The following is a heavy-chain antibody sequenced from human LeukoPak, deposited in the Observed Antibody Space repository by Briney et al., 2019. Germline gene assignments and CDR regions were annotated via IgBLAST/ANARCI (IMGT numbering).Heavy chain of an antibody. CDR2: ISGSGGST. CDR1: GFTFSSYA. D-gene: IGHD5-18*01. V-gene: IGHV3-23*01. Sequence: PGGSLRLSCAASGFTFSSYAMSWVRQAPGKGLEWVSAISGSGGSTYYADSVKGRFTISRDNSKNTLYLQMNSLRAEDTAVYYCAKSRGYSYAGRYFDYWGQGTLVTVSS. CDR3: AKSRGYSYAGRYFDY. J-gene: IGHJ4*02.